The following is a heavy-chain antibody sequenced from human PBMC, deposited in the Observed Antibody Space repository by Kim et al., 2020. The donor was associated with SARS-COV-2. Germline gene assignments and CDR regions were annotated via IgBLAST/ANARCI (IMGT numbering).Heavy chain of an antibody. CDR3: ARDQGGLCGGDCYSVDY. J-gene: IGHJ4*02. D-gene: IGHD2-21*02. Sequence: GGSLRLSCAASGFTFSSYSMNWVRQAPGKGLEWVSYISSSSSTIYYADSVKGRFTISRDNAKNSLYLQMNSLRDEDTAVYYCARDQGGLCGGDCYSVDYWGQGTLVTVSS. V-gene: IGHV3-48*02. CDR2: ISSSSSTI. CDR1: GFTFSSYS.